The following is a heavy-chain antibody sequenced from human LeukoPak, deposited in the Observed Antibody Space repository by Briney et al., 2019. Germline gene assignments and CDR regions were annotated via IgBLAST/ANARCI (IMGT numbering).Heavy chain of an antibody. J-gene: IGHJ4*02. D-gene: IGHD3-22*01. CDR1: GVTFKNYA. V-gene: IGHV3-21*01. CDR3: ARRGYSDSSGYDY. CDR2: ISGDSSDI. Sequence: GGSLRLSCATSGVTFKNYAMNWVRQAPGTGLEWVSSISGDSSDIYYADSVMGRSTISRDDAKNSVYLQINSLRAEDTAIYYCARRGYSDSSGYDYWGQGTLVTVSS.